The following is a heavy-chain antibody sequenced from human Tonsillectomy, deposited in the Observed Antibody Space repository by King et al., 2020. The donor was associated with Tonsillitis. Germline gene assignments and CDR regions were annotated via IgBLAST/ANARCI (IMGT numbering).Heavy chain of an antibody. J-gene: IGHJ4*02. Sequence: VQLVESGGGLVQPGGSLRLSCAASGFTFSSYGMSWVRQAPGKGLEWVLSISSSGSNTYYADSVKGRFTISRDNSENTLYLQVNSLRAEDTAVYYCARKRIANYFDYWGQGTLVTVSS. CDR1: GFTFSSYG. CDR2: ISSSGSNT. V-gene: IGHV3-23*04. CDR3: ARKRIANYFDY. D-gene: IGHD2/OR15-2a*01.